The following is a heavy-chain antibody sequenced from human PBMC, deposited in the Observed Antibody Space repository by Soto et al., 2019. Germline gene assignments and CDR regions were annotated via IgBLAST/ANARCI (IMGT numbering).Heavy chain of an antibody. Sequence: QVHLQESGPGLVKPSETLALTCTVYCCSIKNHYLSWIRQPPGKGLEWLGYIYYTGSTNDNPSLKRRVTMSADTSKTQCSLNLTSLTAADTAIYYCARATWDSEYWGQGTLVTVSS. V-gene: IGHV4-59*11. CDR1: CCSIKNHY. D-gene: IGHD7-27*01. CDR2: IYYTGST. CDR3: ARATWDSEY. J-gene: IGHJ4*02.